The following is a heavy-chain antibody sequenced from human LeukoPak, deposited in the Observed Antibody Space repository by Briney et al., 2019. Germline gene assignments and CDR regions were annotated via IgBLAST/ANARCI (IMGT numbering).Heavy chain of an antibody. CDR1: GGSISSGGYY. J-gene: IGHJ3*02. Sequence: PSETLSLTCTVYGGSISSGGYYWSWIRQHPGKGLEWIGYIYYSGSTYYNPSLKSRVTISVDTSKNQFSLKLSSVTAADTAVYYCARGKADDAFDIWGQGTMVTVSS. CDR2: IYYSGST. V-gene: IGHV4-31*03. CDR3: ARGKADDAFDI.